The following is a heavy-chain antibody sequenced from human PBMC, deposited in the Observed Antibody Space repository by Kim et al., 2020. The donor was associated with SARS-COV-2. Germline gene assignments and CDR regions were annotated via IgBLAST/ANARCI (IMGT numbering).Heavy chain of an antibody. CDR3: ARDSALGFGEFGY. V-gene: IGHV3-11*06. J-gene: IGHJ4*02. D-gene: IGHD3-10*01. Sequence: YAGSVKGRFTISRDNAKNSRYLQMNSLRAEDTAVYYCARDSALGFGEFGYWGQGTLVTVSS.